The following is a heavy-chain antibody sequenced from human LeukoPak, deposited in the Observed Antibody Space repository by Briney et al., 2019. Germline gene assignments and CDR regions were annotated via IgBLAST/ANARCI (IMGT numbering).Heavy chain of an antibody. CDR1: GFTFSSYG. V-gene: IGHV3-30*18. CDR3: AKGRSGGVNHYFDY. CDR2: ISYDGSNK. Sequence: GGSLRLSCAASGFTFSSYGMHWVRQAPGKGLEWVAVISYDGSNKYYADSVKGRFTISRDNSKNTLYLQMNSLRAEDTAVYYCAKGRSGGVNHYFDYWGQGTLVTVSS. D-gene: IGHD6-25*01. J-gene: IGHJ4*02.